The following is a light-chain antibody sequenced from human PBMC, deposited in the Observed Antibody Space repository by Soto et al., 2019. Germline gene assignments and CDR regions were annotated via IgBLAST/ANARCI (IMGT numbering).Light chain of an antibody. Sequence: SALPQPASVSGSPGQSITISCTGTSSDVGGYNYVSWYQQHPGKAPKPMIYDVSNRPSGVSNRFSGSKSGNTASLTISGLQAEDEADYYCSSYTSSSTLGYVFGTGTKVTVL. J-gene: IGLJ1*01. CDR1: SSDVGGYNY. CDR3: SSYTSSSTLGYV. V-gene: IGLV2-14*01. CDR2: DVS.